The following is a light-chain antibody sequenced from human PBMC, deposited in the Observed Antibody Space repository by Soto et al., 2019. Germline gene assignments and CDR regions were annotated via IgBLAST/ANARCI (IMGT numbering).Light chain of an antibody. CDR1: SSDVGGYNF. J-gene: IGLJ1*01. V-gene: IGLV2-14*01. Sequence: QSVLTQPASVSGSPGQSITISCTGASSDVGGYNFVSWYQQHPGKAPKLMIFEVSNRPSGVSNRFSGSKSGNTASLTISGRQAEDEADYYCISYTSSSTRVFGTGTKLTVL. CDR2: EVS. CDR3: ISYTSSSTRV.